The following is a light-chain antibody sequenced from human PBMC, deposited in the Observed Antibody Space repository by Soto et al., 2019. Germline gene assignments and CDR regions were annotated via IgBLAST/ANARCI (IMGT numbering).Light chain of an antibody. CDR2: GAS. Sequence: EIVLTQNTGTLSLSPGERATLSCRASQSVSSTYVAWYQRKSGQAPRLLIYGASSRATGIPDRFSGSGSGTDFTLTISRLEPEDFAVYYCQQYGSSPKPFGQGTKVDIK. CDR1: QSVSSTY. J-gene: IGKJ1*01. CDR3: QQYGSSPKP. V-gene: IGKV3-20*01.